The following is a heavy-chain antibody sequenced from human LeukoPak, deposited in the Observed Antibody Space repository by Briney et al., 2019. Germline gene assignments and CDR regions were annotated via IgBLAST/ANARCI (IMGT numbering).Heavy chain of an antibody. J-gene: IGHJ1*01. D-gene: IGHD1-26*01. CDR2: INPNSGGT. V-gene: IGHV1-2*02. CDR1: GYTFTGYY. CDR3: ARDISYSGSYSYFQH. Sequence: RASVKVSCKASGYTFTGYYMHWVRQAPGQGLEWMGWINPNSGGTNYAQKFQGRVTMTRDTSISTAYMGLSRLRSDDTAVYYCARDISYSGSYSYFQHWGQGTLVTVSS.